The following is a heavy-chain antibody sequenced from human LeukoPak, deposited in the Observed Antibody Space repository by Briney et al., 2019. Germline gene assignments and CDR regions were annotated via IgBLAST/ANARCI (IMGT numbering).Heavy chain of an antibody. D-gene: IGHD3-22*01. J-gene: IGHJ4*02. CDR1: GFTFSGYG. Sequence: GGSLRLSCAASGFTFSGYGMHWVRQAPGKGLEWVAFIQYDGSNKYYPDSVKGRFTISRDNSKNTLYLQMNSLRAEDTAVYYCAKDTYLYDSSGYYFDYWGQGTLVTVSS. V-gene: IGHV3-30*02. CDR2: IQYDGSNK. CDR3: AKDTYLYDSSGYYFDY.